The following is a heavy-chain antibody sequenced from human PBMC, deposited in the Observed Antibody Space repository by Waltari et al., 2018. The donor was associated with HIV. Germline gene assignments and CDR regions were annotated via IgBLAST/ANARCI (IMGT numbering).Heavy chain of an antibody. CDR1: GFPFDDYA. V-gene: IGHV3-43D*03. CDR2: ISWDGGST. CDR3: STYGDSEAFDI. D-gene: IGHD4-17*01. Sequence: EVQLVESGGVVVQPGGSLRLSCAASGFPFDDYAMHWVRQAPGKGLGGVSLISWDGGSTYYADSVKGRFTISRDNSKNSLYLQMNSLRAEDTALYYCSTYGDSEAFDIWGQGTMVTVSS. J-gene: IGHJ3*02.